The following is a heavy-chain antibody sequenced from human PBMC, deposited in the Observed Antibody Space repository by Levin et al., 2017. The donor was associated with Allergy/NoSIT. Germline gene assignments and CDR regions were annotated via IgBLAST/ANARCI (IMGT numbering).Heavy chain of an antibody. CDR2: TYYRSKWYN. Sequence: PSETLSLTCAISGDSVSSNSAAWNWIRQSPSRGLEWLGRTYYRSKWYNDYAVSVKSRITINPDTSKNQFSLQLNSVTPEDTAVYYCARAGVLGYCSSTSCLWVDYWGQGTLVTVSS. V-gene: IGHV6-1*01. J-gene: IGHJ4*02. CDR1: GDSVSSNSAA. D-gene: IGHD2-2*01. CDR3: ARAGVLGYCSSTSCLWVDY.